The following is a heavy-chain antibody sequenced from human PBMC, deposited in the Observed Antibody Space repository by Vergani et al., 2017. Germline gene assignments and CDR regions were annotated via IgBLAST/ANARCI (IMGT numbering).Heavy chain of an antibody. J-gene: IGHJ5*02. V-gene: IGHV4-59*01. CDR3: ARASRSXSWYWVGEFGWFDP. CDR2: IYYSGST. D-gene: IGHD6-13*01. Sequence: QVQLQESGPGLVKPSETLSLTCTVSGGSISSYYWSWIRQPPGKGLEWIGYIYYSGSTNYNPSLKSRVTISVDTSKNQFSLKLSSVTAADTAVYYCARASRSXSWYWVGEFGWFDPCGQGTLVTVSS. CDR1: GGSISSYY.